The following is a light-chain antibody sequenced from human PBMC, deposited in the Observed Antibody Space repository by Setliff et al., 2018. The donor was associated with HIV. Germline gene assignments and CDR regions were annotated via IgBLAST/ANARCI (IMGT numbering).Light chain of an antibody. J-gene: IGLJ1*01. V-gene: IGLV2-11*01. CDR3: CSYAGTYSYI. CDR2: DVF. Sequence: QSALAQPRSVSGSPGQSVTFSCTGSSSDVGGYNYVSWYQQHPGKAPKLILYDVFKRPSGVPDRFSGSKSGDTASLTISGLQSEDEADYYCCSYAGTYSYIFGSGTKVTVL. CDR1: SSDVGGYNY.